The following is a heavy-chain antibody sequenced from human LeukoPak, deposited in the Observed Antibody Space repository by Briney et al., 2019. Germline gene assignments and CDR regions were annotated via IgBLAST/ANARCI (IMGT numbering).Heavy chain of an antibody. CDR2: IYTSGST. CDR3: ARDYYDTSVYLGH. CDR1: GGFITAYY. Sequence: PSETLSLTCTVSGGFITAYYWSWIRQPAGKGLEWIGRIYTSGSTKYNPSLKSRVTISIDTSKNQFSLKLSSVTAADTAVYYCARDYYDTSVYLGHWGQGTLVTVSS. D-gene: IGHD3-22*01. J-gene: IGHJ4*02. V-gene: IGHV4-4*07.